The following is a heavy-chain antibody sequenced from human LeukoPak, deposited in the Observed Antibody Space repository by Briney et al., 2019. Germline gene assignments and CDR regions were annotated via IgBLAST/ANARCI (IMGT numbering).Heavy chain of an antibody. D-gene: IGHD7-27*01. CDR3: AGLLNGGASHWFDP. Sequence: SETLSLTCAVYGGSFSGYYWGWIRQPPGKGLEWIGNIYHSGSTYHSPSLKSRVTLSVDTSKNQFSLKLSSVTAADTAVYYCAGLLNGGASHWFDPWGQGTLVTVSS. J-gene: IGHJ5*02. V-gene: IGHV4-34*01. CDR1: GGSFSGYY. CDR2: IYHSGST.